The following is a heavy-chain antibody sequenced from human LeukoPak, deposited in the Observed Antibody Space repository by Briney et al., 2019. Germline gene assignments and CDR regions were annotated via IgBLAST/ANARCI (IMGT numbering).Heavy chain of an antibody. J-gene: IGHJ4*02. Sequence: PGRSLRLSCAASGFTFVDYAMHWVRQAPGKGLEWVSGISWNSGSIGYADSVKGRFTISRDNAKNSLYLQMNSPRAEDTALYYCAKVGRIAADWGQGTLVTVSS. V-gene: IGHV3-9*01. CDR1: GFTFVDYA. CDR3: AKVGRIAAD. D-gene: IGHD6-13*01. CDR2: ISWNSGSI.